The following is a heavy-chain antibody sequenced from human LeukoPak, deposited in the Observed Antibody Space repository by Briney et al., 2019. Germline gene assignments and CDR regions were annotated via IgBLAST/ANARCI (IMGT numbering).Heavy chain of an antibody. D-gene: IGHD1-26*01. CDR3: ARAPSEKGAKGLYFDY. CDR1: GFTLSDYY. CDR2: ISSSGITI. J-gene: IGHJ4*02. Sequence: RGTLRLSCAASGFTLSDYYMSLIGQAPGTGLEGVADISSSGITIYYAHSANGRFTITRDNAKNSLYLQMNSLRAEDTAVYYCARAPSEKGAKGLYFDYWGQGTLVTVSS. V-gene: IGHV3-11*04.